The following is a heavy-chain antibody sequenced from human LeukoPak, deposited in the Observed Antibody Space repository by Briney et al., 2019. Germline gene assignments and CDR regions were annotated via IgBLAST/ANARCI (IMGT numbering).Heavy chain of an antibody. D-gene: IGHD2-2*01. CDR1: GFTFSSYA. CDR3: VTRGYCSSTSCPSDY. V-gene: IGHV3-23*01. CDR2: ISGSGGST. Sequence: GGSLRLSCAASGFTFSSYAMSWVRQAPGKGLEWVSAISGSGGSTYYADSVKGRFTISRDNSKNMLYLQMNSLRAEDTAVYYCVTRGYCSSTSCPSDYWGQGTLVTVSS. J-gene: IGHJ4*02.